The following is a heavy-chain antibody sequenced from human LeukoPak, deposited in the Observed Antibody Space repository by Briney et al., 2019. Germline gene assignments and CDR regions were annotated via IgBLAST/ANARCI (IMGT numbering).Heavy chain of an antibody. D-gene: IGHD3-10*01. CDR3: AKGPGSYHPHYFDY. Sequence: GGSLRLSCAASGFTFDDYAMHWVRQAPGKGLEWVSGISWNSGSIGYADSVKGRFTISRDNSKNTLYLQMNSLRAEDTAVYYCAKGPGSYHPHYFDYWGQGTLVTVSS. CDR1: GFTFDDYA. J-gene: IGHJ4*02. CDR2: ISWNSGSI. V-gene: IGHV3-9*01.